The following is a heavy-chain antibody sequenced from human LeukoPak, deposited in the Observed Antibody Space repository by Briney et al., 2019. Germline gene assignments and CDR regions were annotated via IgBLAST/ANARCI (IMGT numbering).Heavy chain of an antibody. CDR3: AKASSYDSSGSLNWFDP. Sequence: GGSLRLSCAASGFTFDDYAMHWVRHAPGKGLEWVSGISWNSGSIGYADSVKGRFTISRDNAKNSLYLQMNSLRAEDTALYYCAKASSYDSSGSLNWFDPWGQGTLVTVSS. CDR1: GFTFDDYA. CDR2: ISWNSGSI. D-gene: IGHD3-22*01. J-gene: IGHJ5*02. V-gene: IGHV3-9*01.